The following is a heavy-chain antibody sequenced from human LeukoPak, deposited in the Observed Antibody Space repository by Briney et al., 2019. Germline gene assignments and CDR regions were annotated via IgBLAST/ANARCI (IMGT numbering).Heavy chain of an antibody. D-gene: IGHD6-19*01. CDR2: ISSSSSTI. CDR1: GFTFSSYA. J-gene: IGHJ3*02. V-gene: IGHV3-48*01. CDR3: ARDIAVARNAFDI. Sequence: GGSLRLSCAASGFTFSSYAMSWVRQAPGKGLEWVSYISSSSSTIYYADSVKGRFTISRDNAKNSLYLQMNSLRAEDTAVYYCARDIAVARNAFDIWGQGTMVTVSS.